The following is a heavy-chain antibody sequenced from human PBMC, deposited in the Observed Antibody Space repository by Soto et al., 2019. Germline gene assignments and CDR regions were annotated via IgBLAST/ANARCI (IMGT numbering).Heavy chain of an antibody. D-gene: IGHD4-17*01. CDR1: GYTFTTTYG. CDR3: ATTVTTRTPGDN. V-gene: IGHV1-18*04. J-gene: IGHJ4*02. CDR2: IRNDNGNT. Sequence: QVQLVQSGVEVKKPGASVKVACKASGYTFTTTYGISWVRQAPGQGLEWMGWIRNDNGNTKYAQNRQGRVTMTTDISTSTAYMELRSLRSDDTAVYYCATTVTTRTPGDNWGQGPRVTVAS.